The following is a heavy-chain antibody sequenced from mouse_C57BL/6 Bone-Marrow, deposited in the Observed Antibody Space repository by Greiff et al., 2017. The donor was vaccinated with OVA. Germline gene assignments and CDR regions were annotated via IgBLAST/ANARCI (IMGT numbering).Heavy chain of an antibody. CDR3: ARGGYYDDDGGAGFAY. Sequence: EVQLQQSGPELAKPGASVKIPCKASGYTFTDYNMDWVKQSHGKSLEWIGDINYNNGGTIYNQKFKGKATLTVDKSSSTAYLEHRSLTSEDTAVYYDARGGYYDDDGGAGFAYWGQGTLVTVSA. V-gene: IGHV1-18*01. CDR2: INYNNGGT. J-gene: IGHJ3*01. CDR1: GYTFTDYN. D-gene: IGHD2-4*01.